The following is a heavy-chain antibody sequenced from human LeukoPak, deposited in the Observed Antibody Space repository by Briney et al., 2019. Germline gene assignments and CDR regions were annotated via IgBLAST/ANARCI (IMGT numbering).Heavy chain of an antibody. D-gene: IGHD3-3*01. CDR2: IYHSGST. CDR1: GITVSSNY. Sequence: LRLSCAASGITVSSNYMSWVRQAPGKGLEWIGYIYHSGSTYYNPSLKSRVTISVDRSKNQFSLKLSSVTAADTAVYYCARDREWFTFDYWGQGTLVTVSS. V-gene: IGHV4-30-2*01. J-gene: IGHJ4*02. CDR3: ARDREWFTFDY.